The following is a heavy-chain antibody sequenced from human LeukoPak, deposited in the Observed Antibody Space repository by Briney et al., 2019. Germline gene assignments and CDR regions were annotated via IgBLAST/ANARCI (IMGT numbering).Heavy chain of an antibody. Sequence: GGSLRLSCAVSGFTFSSYWMHWVRQAPGKGLVWVSRINSDGSSTSYADSVKGRFTISRDNAKNTLYPQMNSLRAEDTAVYYCAGERSDMIGDWGQGTLVTVSS. V-gene: IGHV3-74*01. CDR2: INSDGSST. J-gene: IGHJ4*02. CDR1: GFTFSSYW. D-gene: IGHD3-16*01. CDR3: AGERSDMIGD.